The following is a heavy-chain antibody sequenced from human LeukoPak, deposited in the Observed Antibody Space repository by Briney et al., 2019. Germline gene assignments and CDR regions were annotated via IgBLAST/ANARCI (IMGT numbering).Heavy chain of an antibody. CDR3: ARDKASSY. V-gene: IGHV3-48*02. J-gene: IGHJ4*02. CDR2: ISSSSSTI. D-gene: IGHD5/OR15-5a*01. CDR1: GFTFSSYS. Sequence: GGSLPLSCAASGFTFSSYSMYWVRPAPGKGLGGVSYISSSSSTIYYADSVKGRFTISRDNAKNSLYLQMNSLRDEDTAVYYCARDKASSYWGQGTLVTVSS.